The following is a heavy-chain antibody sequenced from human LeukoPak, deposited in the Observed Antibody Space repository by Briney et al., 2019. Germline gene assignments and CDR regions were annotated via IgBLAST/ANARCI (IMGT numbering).Heavy chain of an antibody. V-gene: IGHV3-11*01. CDR2: ISSSGTTI. Sequence: GGSLRLSCAASGFTFSDYYMSWIRQAPGKGLEWVSYISSSGTTISYTDSVKGRFTISRDNAKNSLYLQMNSLRAEDTALYYCAKDRDSSGYFRGLFDYWGQGTLVTVSS. D-gene: IGHD3-22*01. J-gene: IGHJ4*02. CDR3: AKDRDSSGYFRGLFDY. CDR1: GFTFSDYY.